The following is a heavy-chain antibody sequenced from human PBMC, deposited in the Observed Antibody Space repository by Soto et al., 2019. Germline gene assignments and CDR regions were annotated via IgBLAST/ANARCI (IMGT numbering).Heavy chain of an antibody. CDR2: IIPVFGII. J-gene: IGHJ6*02. CDR3: AGGRIVVAGRSAYYSMAV. CDR1: GGNPSNSA. Sequence: QVHLLLQSGAEVKKPGSSVKVACKASGGNPSNSAISWVRQAPGQGLEWMGGIIPVFGIISHAQNFQGRVTITADESTSTAYMELSSLRSEDTAVCFCAGGRIVVAGRSAYYSMAVWGQGTTVTVSS. V-gene: IGHV1-69*01. D-gene: IGHD3-22*01.